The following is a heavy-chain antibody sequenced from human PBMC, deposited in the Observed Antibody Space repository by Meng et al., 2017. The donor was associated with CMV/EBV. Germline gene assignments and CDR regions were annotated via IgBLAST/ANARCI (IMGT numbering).Heavy chain of an antibody. V-gene: IGHV3-21*01. CDR1: GFTFSSYS. CDR3: ASDCSSTSCSYYYYGMDV. D-gene: IGHD2-2*01. CDR2: ISSSSSYI. Sequence: GESLKISCAASGFTFSSYSMNWVRQAPGKGLEWVSSISSSSSYIYYAGSVKGRFTISRDNAKNSLYLQMNSLRAEDTAVYYCASDCSSTSCSYYYYGMDVWGQGTTVTVSS. J-gene: IGHJ6*02.